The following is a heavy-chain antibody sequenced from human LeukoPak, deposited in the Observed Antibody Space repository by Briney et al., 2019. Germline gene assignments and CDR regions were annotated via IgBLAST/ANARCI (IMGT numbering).Heavy chain of an antibody. V-gene: IGHV3-7*01. D-gene: IGHD3-3*01. Sequence: GGSLRLSCAASGFTFSSYAISWVRQAPGKGLEWVANIKQDGSEKYYVDSVKGRFTISRDNAKNSLYLQMNSLRAEDTAVYYCARTQYYDFWSGYWYYYYYMDVWGKGTTVTVSS. CDR2: IKQDGSEK. CDR1: GFTFSSYA. J-gene: IGHJ6*03. CDR3: ARTQYYDFWSGYWYYYYYMDV.